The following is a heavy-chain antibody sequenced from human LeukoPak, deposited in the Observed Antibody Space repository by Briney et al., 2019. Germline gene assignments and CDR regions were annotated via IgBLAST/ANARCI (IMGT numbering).Heavy chain of an antibody. CDR3: ARAAYSSTWYSRYFDL. V-gene: IGHV3-74*01. CDR1: GFTFSSYG. D-gene: IGHD6-13*01. CDR2: IDHDGINT. J-gene: IGHJ2*01. Sequence: GGSLRLSCAASGFTFSSYGMHWVRQAPGKGLVWVSRIDHDGINTYYADSVKGRFTISRDNAKNTLYLQMNSLRAGDTAVYYCARAAYSSTWYSRYFDLWGRGTLVTVSS.